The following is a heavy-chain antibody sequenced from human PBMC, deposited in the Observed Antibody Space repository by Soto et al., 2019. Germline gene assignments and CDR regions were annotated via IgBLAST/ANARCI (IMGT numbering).Heavy chain of an antibody. CDR3: AGSGGVRYDSSGYYYMD. CDR2: IIPIFGTA. J-gene: IGHJ4*02. V-gene: IGHV1-69*06. CDR1: GGTFSSYA. Sequence: QVQLVQSGAEVKKPGSSVKVSCKASGGTFSSYAISWVRQAPGQGLEWMGGIIPIFGTANYAQKFQGRVTITADKATSTADMELSSLRSDDTAVYYCAGSGGVRYDSSGYYYMDWGQGTLVTVSS. D-gene: IGHD3-22*01.